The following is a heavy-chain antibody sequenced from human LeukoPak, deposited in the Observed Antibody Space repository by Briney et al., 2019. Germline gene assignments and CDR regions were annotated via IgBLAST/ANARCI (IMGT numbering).Heavy chain of an antibody. CDR1: GFTFSSNW. J-gene: IGHJ6*03. Sequence: GGSLRLSRAASGFTFSSNWMSWVRQAPGKGLEWVANINQDESVKYYVDSVKGRFTISRDNSKNTLYLQMNSLRAENTAVYYCAKAQLPDDYYMDVWGKGTTVTVSS. CDR3: AKAQLPDDYYMDV. CDR2: INQDESVK. D-gene: IGHD2-2*01. V-gene: IGHV3-7*03.